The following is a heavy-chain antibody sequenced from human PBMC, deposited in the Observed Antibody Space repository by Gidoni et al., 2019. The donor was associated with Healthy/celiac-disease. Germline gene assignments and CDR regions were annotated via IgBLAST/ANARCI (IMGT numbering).Heavy chain of an antibody. V-gene: IGHV3-48*03. CDR2: ISSSGSTI. Sequence: PGKGLEWVSYISSSGSTIYYADSVKGRFTISRDNAKNSLYLQMNSLRAEDTAVYYCARGLAAAPHDAFDIWGQGTMATVSS. CDR3: ARGLAAAPHDAFDI. D-gene: IGHD6-19*01. J-gene: IGHJ3*02.